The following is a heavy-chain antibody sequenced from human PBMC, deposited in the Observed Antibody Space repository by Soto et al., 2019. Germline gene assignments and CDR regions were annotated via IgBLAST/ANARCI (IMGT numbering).Heavy chain of an antibody. CDR1: GYTCTSYY. Sequence: QVQLVQSGAEVKKPGASVKVSCKASGYTCTSYYMHWVRQAPEQGHEWMGISNPSGGSTSYAQKSQGRVIMTRETSTSKVYMELNSLRSEHTGVYYCARDGRDNNHSKGYCSGCSCYQTNYYLHYWGQGTMVTVSS. J-gene: IGHJ4*02. CDR2: SNPSGGST. D-gene: IGHD2-15*01. CDR3: ARDGRDNNHSKGYCSGCSCYQTNYYLHY. V-gene: IGHV1-46*03.